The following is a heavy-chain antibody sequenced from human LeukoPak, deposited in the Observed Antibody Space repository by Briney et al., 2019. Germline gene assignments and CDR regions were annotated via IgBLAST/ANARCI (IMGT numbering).Heavy chain of an antibody. CDR3: ARDIEGYDSSGYYSNGDY. D-gene: IGHD3-22*01. J-gene: IGHJ4*02. CDR1: GGSISSSSYY. CDR2: IYYSGST. V-gene: IGHV4-39*02. Sequence: SETLSLTCTVSGGSISSSSYYWGWIRQPPGKGLEWIGSIYYSGSTYYNPSLKSRVTISVGTSKNQFSLKLSSVTAADTAVYYCARDIEGYDSSGYYSNGDYWGQGTLVTVSS.